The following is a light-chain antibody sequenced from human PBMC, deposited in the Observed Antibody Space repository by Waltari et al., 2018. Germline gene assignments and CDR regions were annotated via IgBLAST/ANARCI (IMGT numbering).Light chain of an antibody. CDR2: EAT. V-gene: IGLV2-23*01. CDR1: STDLASYNL. CDR3: CSYTGSSTSYG. Sequence: QSALSQPASVSGSPGQSLPITCTGASTDLASYNLVAWYQHHPNRAPKLIIYEATKRPSGISQRFSGGKAGATASLRISGLQADDEADYYCCSYTGSSTSYGCGGGTKVTVL. J-gene: IGLJ1*01.